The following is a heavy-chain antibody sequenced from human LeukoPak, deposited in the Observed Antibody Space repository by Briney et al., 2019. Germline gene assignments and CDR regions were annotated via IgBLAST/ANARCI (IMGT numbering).Heavy chain of an antibody. CDR2: ISSSGSTI. Sequence: GGSLRLSCAASGFTFSSYEMNWVRQAPGKGLQWVSYISSSGSTIYYADSVRGRFTISRDNAKNSLYLQMNSLRAEDTAVYYCARNAYGVQTPSDVWGQGTTVTVSS. V-gene: IGHV3-48*03. D-gene: IGHD4-17*01. CDR1: GFTFSSYE. J-gene: IGHJ6*02. CDR3: ARNAYGVQTPSDV.